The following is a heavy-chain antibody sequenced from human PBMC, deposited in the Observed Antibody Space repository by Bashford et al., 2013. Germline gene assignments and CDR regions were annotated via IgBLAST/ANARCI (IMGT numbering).Heavy chain of an antibody. V-gene: IGHV3-23*01. CDR1: GFTFSSYA. CDR2: IRPSGDNT. J-gene: IGHJ4*02. Sequence: GGSLRLSCVASGFTFSSYAMSWVRQAPGKGPEWVSIIRPSGDNTEFADSVRGRFTVSRDNSKNTLYLQMNSLRAEDTAVYYCATRLFCPHGFDYWGQGTLVTVSS. D-gene: IGHD2-8*01. CDR3: ATRLFCPHGFDY.